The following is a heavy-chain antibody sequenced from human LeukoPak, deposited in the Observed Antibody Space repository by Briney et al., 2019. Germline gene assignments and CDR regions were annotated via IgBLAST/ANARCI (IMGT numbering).Heavy chain of an antibody. D-gene: IGHD1-26*01. CDR3: ARGQGWDDY. CDR2: IKEDGSEK. J-gene: IGHJ4*02. CDR1: GFTFSSYA. V-gene: IGHV3-7*01. Sequence: GGSLRLSCAASGFTFSSYAMSWVRQAPGKGLEWVANIKEDGSEKYYVDSVKGRFTISRDNAKTSLYLQMDSLRAEDTAVYYCARGQGWDDYWGQETLVTVSS.